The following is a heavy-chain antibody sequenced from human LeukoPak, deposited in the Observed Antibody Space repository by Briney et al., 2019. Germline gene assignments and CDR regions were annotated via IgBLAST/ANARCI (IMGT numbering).Heavy chain of an antibody. V-gene: IGHV4-34*01. Sequence: SETLSLTCAVYGGSFSGYYWSWTRQPPGKGLEWIGEINHSGSTNYNPSLKSRVTISVDTSKNQFSLKLSSVTAADTAVYYCARLGRVPAATIDYWGQGTLVTVSS. CDR3: ARLGRVPAATIDY. J-gene: IGHJ4*02. CDR2: INHSGST. D-gene: IGHD2-2*01. CDR1: GGSFSGYY.